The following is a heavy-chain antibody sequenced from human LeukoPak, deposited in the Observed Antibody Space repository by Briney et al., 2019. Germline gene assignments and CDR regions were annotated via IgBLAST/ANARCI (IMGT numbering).Heavy chain of an antibody. CDR2: INSDGSST. CDR1: GFTFSSYW. V-gene: IGHV3-74*01. J-gene: IGHJ5*02. D-gene: IGHD3-3*01. CDR3: ARGGYDFWSGYRLGDPNRFDP. Sequence: GGSLRLSRAASGFTFSSYWMHWVRQAPGKGLVWVSRINSDGSSTSYADSVKGRFTISRDNAKNTLYLQMNSLRAEDTAVYYCARGGYDFWSGYRLGDPNRFDPWGQGTLVTVSS.